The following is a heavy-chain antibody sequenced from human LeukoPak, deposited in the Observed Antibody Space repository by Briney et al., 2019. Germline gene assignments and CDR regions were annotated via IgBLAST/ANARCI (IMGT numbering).Heavy chain of an antibody. CDR1: GFTFGTRT. V-gene: IGHV3-21*01. D-gene: IGHD4-17*01. CDR2: ISSRGSYT. Sequence: GGSLRLSCAASGFTFGTRTVNWVRQAPGKALEWVSSISSRGSYTYYADSVKGRFAISRDNANNSLFLQMNSLRAEDTAIYYCASANFNTVTSNHYWGEGTLVTVSS. J-gene: IGHJ4*02. CDR3: ASANFNTVTSNHY.